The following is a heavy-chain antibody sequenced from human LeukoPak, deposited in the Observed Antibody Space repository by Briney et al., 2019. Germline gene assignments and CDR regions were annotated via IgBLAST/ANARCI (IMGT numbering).Heavy chain of an antibody. V-gene: IGHV3-23*01. CDR1: GFTFSSYA. D-gene: IGHD1-1*01. Sequence: GGSLRLSCAASGFTFSSYAMSWVRQAPGKGLEWVSAISGSGGSTYYADSAKGRFTISRDNSKNTLYLQMNSLRAEDTAVYYCARNWNDDYYFDYWGQGTLVTVSS. CDR2: ISGSGGST. J-gene: IGHJ4*02. CDR3: ARNWNDDYYFDY.